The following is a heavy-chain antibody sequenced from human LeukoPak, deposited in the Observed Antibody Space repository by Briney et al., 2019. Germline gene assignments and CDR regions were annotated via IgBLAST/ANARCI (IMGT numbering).Heavy chain of an antibody. CDR2: IYYSGST. D-gene: IGHD3-10*01. CDR3: ARTDGSGSFLGYYFDY. Sequence: SETLSLICTVSGGSISSYYWSWIRQPPGKGLEWIGYIYYSGSTNYNPSLKSRVTISVDTSKNQFSLKLSSVTAADTAVYYCARTDGSGSFLGYYFDYWGQGTLVTVSS. J-gene: IGHJ4*02. V-gene: IGHV4-59*01. CDR1: GGSISSYY.